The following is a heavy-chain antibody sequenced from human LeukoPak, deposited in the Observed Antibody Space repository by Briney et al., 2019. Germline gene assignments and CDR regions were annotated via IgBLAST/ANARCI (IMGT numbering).Heavy chain of an antibody. D-gene: IGHD3-22*01. J-gene: IGHJ4*02. CDR2: IDPSDSYT. Sequence: GESLRISCKGSGYSFTSYWISWVRQMPGKGLEWMGRIDPSDSYTNYSPSFQGHVTISADKSISTAYLQWSSLKASDTAMYYCARPRGYYDSSGPFDYWGQGTLVTVSS. CDR3: ARPRGYYDSSGPFDY. CDR1: GYSFTSYW. V-gene: IGHV5-10-1*01.